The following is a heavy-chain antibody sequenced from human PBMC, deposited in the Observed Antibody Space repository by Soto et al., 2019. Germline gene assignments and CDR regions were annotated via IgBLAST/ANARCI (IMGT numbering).Heavy chain of an antibody. Sequence: ASVKVSCKASGYTFTSYGISWVRQAPGQGLEWMGWISAYNGNTNYAQKLQGRLTITTDTSTTTAYMELSSLRSDDTAVYYCARDKDCRQLGGNYYYILDVWGQGTAVTVSS. CDR2: ISAYNGNT. CDR1: GYTFTSYG. J-gene: IGHJ6*02. D-gene: IGHD2-21*02. V-gene: IGHV1-18*01. CDR3: ARDKDCRQLGGNYYYILDV.